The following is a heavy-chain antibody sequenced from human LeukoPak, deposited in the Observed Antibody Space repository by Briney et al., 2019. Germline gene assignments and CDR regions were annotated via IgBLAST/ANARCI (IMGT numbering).Heavy chain of an antibody. Sequence: ASVKVSCKASGYTFTSYYMHWVRQAPGQGLEWMGIINPSGGSTSYAQKFQGRVTMTRDTSTSTVYMELSSLRSEDTAVYYCARVGLGGYSSPAQTYYFDYWGQGTLVTVSS. CDR2: INPSGGST. D-gene: IGHD5-12*01. CDR3: ARVGLGGYSSPAQTYYFDY. V-gene: IGHV1-46*01. CDR1: GYTFTSYY. J-gene: IGHJ4*02.